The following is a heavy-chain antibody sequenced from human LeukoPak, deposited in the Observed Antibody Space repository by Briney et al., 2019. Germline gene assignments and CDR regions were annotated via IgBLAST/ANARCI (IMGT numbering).Heavy chain of an antibody. CDR1: GFTFSSYS. Sequence: PGGSLRLSCAASGFTFSSYSMNWVRQAPGKGLEWVSSISSSGSSIYYADSVKGRFTISRDNAKNSLYLQMNSLRAEDTAVYYCARGRYYESSGYYLPFDYWGQGTLVTVSS. CDR2: ISSSGSSI. CDR3: ARGRYYESSGYYLPFDY. D-gene: IGHD3-22*01. V-gene: IGHV3-21*01. J-gene: IGHJ4*02.